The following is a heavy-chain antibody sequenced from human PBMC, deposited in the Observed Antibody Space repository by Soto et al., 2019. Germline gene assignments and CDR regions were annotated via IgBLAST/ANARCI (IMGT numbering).Heavy chain of an antibody. J-gene: IGHJ5*02. D-gene: IGHD2-2*01. Sequence: EVQLVESGGGLVKPGGSLRLSCAASGFSFSDYGMNRVRQAPGKGLEWVSSISSSSSYISYADSVKGRFTISRDNAKNSVYLQMNSLRAEDTAVYYCARSDCTSTSCYVVWFDPWGQGTLVTVFS. CDR3: ARSDCTSTSCYVVWFDP. CDR2: ISSSSSYI. CDR1: GFSFSDYG. V-gene: IGHV3-21*01.